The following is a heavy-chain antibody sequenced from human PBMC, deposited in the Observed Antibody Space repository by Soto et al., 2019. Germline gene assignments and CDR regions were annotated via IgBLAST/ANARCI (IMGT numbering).Heavy chain of an antibody. CDR3: STRAYDTNGYYRFDP. CDR1: GGSFSGHS. D-gene: IGHD3-22*01. J-gene: IGHJ5*01. Sequence: WETLSLTCAVYGGSFSGHSWTWIRQSPGKGLEWIGDINHSGRVNYSPSLKSRVTISLDTSKNQFSLTLSAVTAADTAMYYCSTRAYDTNGYYRFDPWGQGTLVTVSS. V-gene: IGHV4-34*01. CDR2: INHSGRV.